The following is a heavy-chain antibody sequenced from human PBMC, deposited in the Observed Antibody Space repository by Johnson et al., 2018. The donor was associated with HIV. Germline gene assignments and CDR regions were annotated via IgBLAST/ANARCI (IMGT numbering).Heavy chain of an antibody. CDR2: IWYDGSNK. Sequence: GLEWVAVIWYDGSNKYYADSVKGRFTISRDNSKNTLYLQMNSLRAEDTAVYYCAKDLSRYSYGYGAFDIWGQGTMVTVSS. CDR3: AKDLSRYSYGYGAFDI. J-gene: IGHJ3*02. V-gene: IGHV3-33*06. D-gene: IGHD5-18*01.